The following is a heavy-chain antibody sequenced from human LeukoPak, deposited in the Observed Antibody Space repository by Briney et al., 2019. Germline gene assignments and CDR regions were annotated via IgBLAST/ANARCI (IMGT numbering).Heavy chain of an antibody. J-gene: IGHJ4*02. V-gene: IGHV4-59*01. CDR3: ARGKGYFDY. CDR2: IYYSGST. CDR1: VGSISPYY. Sequence: PSETLSLTCTVSVGSISPYYWSWIRQPPGKGLEWIGYIYYSGSTNYNPSLKSRVTVSVDTSKKQFSLKLNSVTAADTAVYYCARGKGYFDYWGQGTLVTVSS.